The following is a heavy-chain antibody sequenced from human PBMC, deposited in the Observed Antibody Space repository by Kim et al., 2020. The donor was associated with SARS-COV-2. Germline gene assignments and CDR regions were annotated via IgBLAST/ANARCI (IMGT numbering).Heavy chain of an antibody. CDR2: TYYRSKWYN. J-gene: IGHJ6*02. V-gene: IGHV6-1*01. Sequence: SQTLSLTCAISGDSVPSNSAAWNWIRQSPSRGLEWLGRTYYRSKWYNDYAVSVKSRITINPDTSKNQFSLQLNSVTPEDTAVYYCARTHSQVAAAPYYYYYGLDVWGQGTTVTVSS. CDR3: ARTHSQVAAAPYYYYYGLDV. CDR1: GDSVPSNSAA. D-gene: IGHD6-13*01.